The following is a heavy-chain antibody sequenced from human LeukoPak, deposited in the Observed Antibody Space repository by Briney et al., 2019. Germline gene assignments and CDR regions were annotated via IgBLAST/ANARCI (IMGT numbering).Heavy chain of an antibody. CDR2: IIPIFGTA. J-gene: IGHJ6*03. V-gene: IGHV1-69*13. CDR3: AVYCGGDCYLRPTSLYTYYYYYYMDV. D-gene: IGHD2-21*01. CDR1: GGTFSSYA. Sequence: SVKVSCKASGGTFSSYAISWVRQAPGQGLEWMGGIIPIFGTANYAQKFQGRVTITADESTSTAYMELSSLRSEDTAVYYCAVYCGGDCYLRPTSLYTYYYYYYMDVWGKGTTVTVSS.